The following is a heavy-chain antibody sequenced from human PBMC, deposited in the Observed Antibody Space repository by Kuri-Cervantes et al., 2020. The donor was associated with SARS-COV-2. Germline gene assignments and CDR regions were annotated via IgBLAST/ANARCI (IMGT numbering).Heavy chain of an antibody. CDR2: ISWDGGST. CDR1: GFTFDDYA. V-gene: IGHV3-43D*03. Sequence: GESLKISCAASGFTFDDYAMHWVRQAPGKGLEWVSLISWDGGSTYYADSVKGRFTISRDNSKNSLYLQMNSLRAEDTALYYCAKDSNYYGSGSYLDYLGQGALVTVSS. J-gene: IGHJ4*02. D-gene: IGHD3-10*01. CDR3: AKDSNYYGSGSYLDY.